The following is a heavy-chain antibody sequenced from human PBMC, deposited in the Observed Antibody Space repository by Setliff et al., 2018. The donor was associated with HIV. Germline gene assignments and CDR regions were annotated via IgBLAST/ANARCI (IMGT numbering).Heavy chain of an antibody. J-gene: IGHJ6*03. CDR1: GFTFSDYW. D-gene: IGHD6-6*01. Sequence: GGSLRLSCAASGFTFSDYWMTWVRQAPGKGLEWVANIKQDGSEKYYGDSVKGRFTISRDKSKNTLYLQMDSLRAEDTAAYYCAKDSSSGYYYYYLDVWGKGTTVTVSS. CDR3: AKDSSSGYYYYYLDV. CDR2: IKQDGSEK. V-gene: IGHV3-7*01.